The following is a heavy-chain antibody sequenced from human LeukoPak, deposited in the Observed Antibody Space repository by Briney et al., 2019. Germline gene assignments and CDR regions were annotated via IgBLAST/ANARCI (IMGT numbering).Heavy chain of an antibody. J-gene: IGHJ4*02. D-gene: IGHD2-15*01. Sequence: GASVKVSCKASGYTFTSYGISWVRQAPGQGLEWMGWISAYNGNTNYAQKLQGRVTMTTDTSTSTAYMELRSLRSNDTAVYYCAREAESKVAGLGGYWGQGTLVTVSS. CDR1: GYTFTSYG. CDR2: ISAYNGNT. V-gene: IGHV1-18*01. CDR3: AREAESKVAGLGGY.